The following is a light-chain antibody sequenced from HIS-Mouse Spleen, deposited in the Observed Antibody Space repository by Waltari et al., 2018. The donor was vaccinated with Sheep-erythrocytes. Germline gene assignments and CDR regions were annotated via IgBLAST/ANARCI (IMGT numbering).Light chain of an antibody. CDR3: QHYYSPPLT. CDR1: RSDLYSSNNKNY. CDR2: WAS. V-gene: IGKV4-1*01. Sequence: DIVITHSPDSLPVALGERATINCKSSRSDLYSSNNKNYSAWYQKKPGQPPQLLIYWASTRDSGVPDRFSGSGSGTDFTLTISSLQAEDVAVYYCQHYYSPPLTFGGGTKVEIK. J-gene: IGKJ4*01.